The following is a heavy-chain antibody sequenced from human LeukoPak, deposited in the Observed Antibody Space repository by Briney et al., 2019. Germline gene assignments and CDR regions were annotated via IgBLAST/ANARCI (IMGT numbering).Heavy chain of an antibody. D-gene: IGHD3-3*01. CDR1: GGSFSGYY. CDR3: ARYGYYDFWSGYLFDNWFDP. V-gene: IGHV4-34*01. CDR2: INHSGST. J-gene: IGHJ5*02. Sequence: PSETLSLTCAVYGGSFSGYYWSWIRQPPGKGLEWIGEINHSGSTNYNPSLKSRVTISVDTSKNQFSLKLSSVTAADTAVYYCARYGYYDFWSGYLFDNWFDPWGQGTLVTVSS.